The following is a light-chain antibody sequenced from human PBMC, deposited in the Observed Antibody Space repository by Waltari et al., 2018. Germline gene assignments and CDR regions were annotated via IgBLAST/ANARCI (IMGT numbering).Light chain of an antibody. J-gene: IGKJ1*01. V-gene: IGKV1-5*01. CDR3: QQYNSSSGT. CDR1: QSISSW. Sequence: DIQMTQSPSTLSASVGDTVTFTCRASQSISSWLAWYQQRPGKAPKLLIYDAYSLKSGVPSRFSGSGFGTEFTLTISSLQPDDFATYYCQQYNSSSGTFGQGTEVEIK. CDR2: DAY.